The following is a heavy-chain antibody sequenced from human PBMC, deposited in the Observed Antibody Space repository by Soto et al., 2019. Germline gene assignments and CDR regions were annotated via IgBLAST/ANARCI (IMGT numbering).Heavy chain of an antibody. CDR1: GYTFTGYY. V-gene: IGHV1-2*02. Sequence: ASVKVSCKASGYTFTGYYMHWVRQAPGQGLEWMGWINPNSGGTNYAQKFQGGVTMTRDTSISTAYMELSRLRSDDTAVYYCASEAADGRVARYPFDIWGQGKMVTVSS. CDR3: ASEAADGRVARYPFDI. CDR2: INPNSGGT. J-gene: IGHJ3*02. D-gene: IGHD6-13*01.